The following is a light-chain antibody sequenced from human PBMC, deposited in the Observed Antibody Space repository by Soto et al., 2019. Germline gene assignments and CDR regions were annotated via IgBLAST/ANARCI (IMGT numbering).Light chain of an antibody. CDR3: CSYAGSSTPYA. CDR2: EVS. CDR1: SSDVGSYNL. J-gene: IGLJ1*01. V-gene: IGLV2-23*02. Sequence: QSVLTQPASGSGSPGQSITISCTGTSSDVGSYNLVSWYQQHPGKAPKLMIYEVSKRPSGVSNRFSGSKSGNTASLTISGLQAEDEAAYYCCSYAGSSTPYAFGTGTKVPVL.